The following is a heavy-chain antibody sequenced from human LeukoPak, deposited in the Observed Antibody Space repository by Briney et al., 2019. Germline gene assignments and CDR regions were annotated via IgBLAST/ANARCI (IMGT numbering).Heavy chain of an antibody. CDR2: IYTSGST. CDR1: GGSISSYY. J-gene: IGHJ4*02. CDR3: ARGRKAMAYFDY. D-gene: IGHD5-18*01. V-gene: IGHV4-4*09. Sequence: SETLSLTCTVSGGSISSYYWSWIRQPPGKGLEWIGYIYTSGSTNYNPSLKSRVTISVDTSKNQFSLKLSSVTAADTAVYYCARGRKAMAYFDYSGQGTLVTVSS.